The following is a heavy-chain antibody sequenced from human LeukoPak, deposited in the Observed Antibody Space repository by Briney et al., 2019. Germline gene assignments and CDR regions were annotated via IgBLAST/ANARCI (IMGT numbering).Heavy chain of an antibody. CDR2: INLSGGGT. Sequence: ASVKVSCKASRYTFTSYYMHWVRQAPGQGLECMGIINLSGGGTSYAQKFQGRVTMTRDTSTSTVYMELSSLICEDTAVYYCAREPLGKSYFDLWGRGTLVTVSS. V-gene: IGHV1-46*01. CDR1: RYTFTSYY. D-gene: IGHD7-27*01. CDR3: AREPLGKSYFDL. J-gene: IGHJ2*01.